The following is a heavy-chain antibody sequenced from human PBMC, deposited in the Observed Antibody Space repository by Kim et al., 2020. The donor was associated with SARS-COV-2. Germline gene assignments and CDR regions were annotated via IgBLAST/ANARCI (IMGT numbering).Heavy chain of an antibody. CDR2: GST. Sequence: GSTISNPPLTSRVTISVDTSKNQFSLRLSSVTAADTAVYYCARSLLYGMDVWGQGTTVTVSS. V-gene: IGHV4-4*09. CDR3: ARSLLYGMDV. J-gene: IGHJ6*02.